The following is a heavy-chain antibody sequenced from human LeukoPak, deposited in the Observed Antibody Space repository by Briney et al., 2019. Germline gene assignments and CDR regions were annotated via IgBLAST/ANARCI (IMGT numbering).Heavy chain of an antibody. CDR2: IRFDGSDE. Sequence: GGSLRLSCAASAFIFSSYGMHWVRQAPGKGLEWVAFIRFDGSDEYYADSMKGRFTISRDNSKNTLYLQMNSLRTEDTAVYYCARGRFWWFAWGLGTLVTVSS. D-gene: IGHD2-15*01. CDR1: AFIFSSYG. CDR3: ARGRFWWFA. V-gene: IGHV3-30*02. J-gene: IGHJ5*02.